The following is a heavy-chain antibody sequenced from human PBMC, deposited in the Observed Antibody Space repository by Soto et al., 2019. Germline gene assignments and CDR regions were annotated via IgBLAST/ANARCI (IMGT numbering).Heavy chain of an antibody. CDR2: ISYDGSNK. V-gene: IGHV3-30*03. Sequence: GGSLRRSCAASGFTFSSYVMHWVRQAPGKGLEWVAVISYDGSNKYYADSVKGRFTISRDNSKNTLYLQWSSLKASDTAMYYCARHSRDMRSWFYYYGMDVWGQGTTVTVSS. J-gene: IGHJ6*02. CDR3: ARHSRDMRSWFYYYGMDV. D-gene: IGHD3-10*01. CDR1: GFTFSSYV.